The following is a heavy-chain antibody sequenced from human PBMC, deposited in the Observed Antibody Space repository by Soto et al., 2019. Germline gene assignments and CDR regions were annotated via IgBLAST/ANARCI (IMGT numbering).Heavy chain of an antibody. V-gene: IGHV1-3*01. J-gene: IGHJ4*02. CDR2: INAGNGNT. CDR1: GNTFTSYS. CDR3: ASVLSGWYWLEY. Sequence: ASVKVSCKASGNTFTSYSMHWVRLATGQRLEWMGWINAGNGNTKYSQKFQGRVTITRDTSASTAYMELSSLRSEDTAVYYCASVLSGWYWLEYSGQGTLVTVSS. D-gene: IGHD6-19*01.